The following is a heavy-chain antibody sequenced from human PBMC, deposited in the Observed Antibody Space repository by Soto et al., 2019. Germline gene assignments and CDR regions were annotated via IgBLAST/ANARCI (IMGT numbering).Heavy chain of an antibody. CDR1: GFTFSSYA. D-gene: IGHD3-3*01. Sequence: GGSLRLSCAASGFTFSSYAMSWVRQAPGKGLEWVSAISGSGGSTYYADSVKGRFTISRDNSKNTLYLQMNSLRAEDTAVYYCAKGVGYYDFWSGYHKARWNFDYWGQGTLVTSPQ. CDR3: AKGVGYYDFWSGYHKARWNFDY. CDR2: ISGSGGST. V-gene: IGHV3-23*01. J-gene: IGHJ4*02.